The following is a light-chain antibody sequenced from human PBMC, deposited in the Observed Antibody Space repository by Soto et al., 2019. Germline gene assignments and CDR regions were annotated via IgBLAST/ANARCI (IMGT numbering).Light chain of an antibody. J-gene: IGLJ2*01. V-gene: IGLV2-8*01. CDR3: SSYGGGNTVV. CDR2: ELS. Sequence: QSALTQPPSASGSPGQSVTISCTGTSRDVGGYNYVSWYQQHPGKAPKLMISELSKRPSGVPDRFSGSKSGNTASLTVSGLQAEDEADYYCSSYGGGNTVVFGGGTKLTVL. CDR1: SRDVGGYNY.